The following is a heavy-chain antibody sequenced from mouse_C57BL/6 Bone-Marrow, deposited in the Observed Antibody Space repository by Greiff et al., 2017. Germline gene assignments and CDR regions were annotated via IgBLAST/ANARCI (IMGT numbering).Heavy chain of an antibody. D-gene: IGHD2-3*01. CDR1: GFTFSSYA. J-gene: IGHJ2*01. CDR3: TREGGGYYVSYFYY. Sequence: EVKLVESGEGLVKPGGSLKLSCAASGFTFSSYAMSWVRQTPEKRLEWVAYISSGGDYIYYAHTVKGRFPIARDNARNTLYLQLSSLKSVDTAMYYCTREGGGYYVSYFYYWGQGTTLTGSS. CDR2: ISSGGDYI. V-gene: IGHV5-9-1*02.